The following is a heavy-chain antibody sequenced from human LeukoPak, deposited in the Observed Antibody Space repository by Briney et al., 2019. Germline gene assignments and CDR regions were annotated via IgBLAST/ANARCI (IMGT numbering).Heavy chain of an antibody. V-gene: IGHV4-59*08. CDR2: IYYSGST. CDR3: ARPSSGWSGWFDP. Sequence: SETLSLTCTVSGGSISSYYWSWIRQPPGKGLEWIGYIYYSGSTNYNPSLKSRVTISVDTSKNQFSLKLSSVTAADTAVYYCARPSSGWSGWFDPWGQGTRVAVSS. J-gene: IGHJ5*02. D-gene: IGHD6-19*01. CDR1: GGSISSYY.